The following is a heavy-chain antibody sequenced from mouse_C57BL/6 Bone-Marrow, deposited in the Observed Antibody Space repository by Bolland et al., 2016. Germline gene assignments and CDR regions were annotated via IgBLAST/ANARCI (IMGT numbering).Heavy chain of an antibody. V-gene: IGHV14-2*01. Sequence: DGETKYAPKFQGKATITADTSSNTAYLQLSSLTSEDTAVYYCARPPSSSVAYWGQGTLV. CDR2: DGET. CDR3: ARPPSSSVAY. D-gene: IGHD1-1*01. J-gene: IGHJ3*01.